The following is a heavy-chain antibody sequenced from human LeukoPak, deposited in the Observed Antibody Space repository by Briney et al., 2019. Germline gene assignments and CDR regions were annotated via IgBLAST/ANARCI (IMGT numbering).Heavy chain of an antibody. CDR1: GGTFSSYA. CDR2: IIPIFGTA. CDR3: ARAYCGGDCYSVHFVY. Sequence: EASVKVSCKASGGTFSSYAISWVRQAPGQGLEWMGGIIPIFGTANYAQQFQGRVTITTDESTGTDYMELSSLRSEDTAVYYSARAYCGGDCYSVHFVYWGQGTLVTVSS. V-gene: IGHV1-69*05. D-gene: IGHD2-21*02. J-gene: IGHJ4*02.